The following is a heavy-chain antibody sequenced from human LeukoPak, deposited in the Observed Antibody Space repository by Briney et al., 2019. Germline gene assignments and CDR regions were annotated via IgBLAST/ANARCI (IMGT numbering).Heavy chain of an antibody. V-gene: IGHV4-39*07. J-gene: IGHJ6*02. CDR2: IYYSGST. CDR3: ARDGYGGPWSDYYGMDV. Sequence: SETLSLTCTVSGGSISSSSYYWGWIRQPPGKGLEWIGSIYYSGSTYCNPSLKSRVTISVDTSKNQFSLKLSSVTAADTAVYYCARDGYGGPWSDYYGMDVWGQGTTVTVSS. D-gene: IGHD3-3*01. CDR1: GGSISSSSYY.